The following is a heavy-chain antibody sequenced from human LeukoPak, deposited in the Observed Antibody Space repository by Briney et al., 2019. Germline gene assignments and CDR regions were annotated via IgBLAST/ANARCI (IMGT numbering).Heavy chain of an antibody. CDR1: GFTFSSYA. D-gene: IGHD6-19*01. V-gene: IGHV3-23*01. J-gene: IGHJ4*02. CDR3: AKDQDSSGSEPFDY. CDR2: ISGSGGST. Sequence: GGSLRLSCAASGFTFSSYAMSWVRQAPGKGLEWVSAISGSGGSTYYADSVKGRFTISRDNSKNTLYLQMNSVRAEDTAVYYCAKDQDSSGSEPFDYWGQGTLVTVSS.